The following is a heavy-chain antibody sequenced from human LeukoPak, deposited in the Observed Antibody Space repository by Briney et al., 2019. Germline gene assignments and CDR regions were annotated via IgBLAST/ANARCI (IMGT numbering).Heavy chain of an antibody. CDR1: GFTFSSYA. D-gene: IGHD6-19*01. Sequence: GGSLRLSCAASGFTFSSYAMSWVRQAPGKGLEWVSVISDSGGSTYSADSVKGRFTISRDNTKSTLYLQMNSLRAEDTAIYYCARRPGSGWYVLDYWGQGTLVTVSS. CDR2: ISDSGGST. J-gene: IGHJ4*02. V-gene: IGHV3-23*01. CDR3: ARRPGSGWYVLDY.